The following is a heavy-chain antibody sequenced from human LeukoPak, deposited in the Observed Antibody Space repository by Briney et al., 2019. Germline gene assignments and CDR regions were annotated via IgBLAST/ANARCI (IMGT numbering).Heavy chain of an antibody. CDR1: GYTFVAYY. Sequence: ASVKVSCKTSGYTFVAYYVHWVRQAPGQGLEWMGWINPNSGDTNYAQKFQGRVTMTRDTSISTAYMELSRLRSDDTAVYYCARGIGYDASGLNWFDSWGQGNLVIVFS. CDR2: INPNSGDT. D-gene: IGHD3-22*01. CDR3: ARGIGYDASGLNWFDS. J-gene: IGHJ5*01. V-gene: IGHV1-2*02.